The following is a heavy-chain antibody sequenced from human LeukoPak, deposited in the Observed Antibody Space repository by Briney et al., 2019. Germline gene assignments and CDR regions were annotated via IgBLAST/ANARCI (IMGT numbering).Heavy chain of an antibody. V-gene: IGHV1-69*01. Sequence: GSSVKVSCKASGGTFSSYAISWVRQAPGQGLEWMGGIIPIFGTANYAQKFQGRVTITADESTSTAYMELSSLRSEDTAVYYCARRRHYMVTGWFDPWGQGTLVTVSS. CDR1: GGTFSSYA. CDR2: IIPIFGTA. J-gene: IGHJ5*02. CDR3: ARRRHYMVTGWFDP. D-gene: IGHD5-18*01.